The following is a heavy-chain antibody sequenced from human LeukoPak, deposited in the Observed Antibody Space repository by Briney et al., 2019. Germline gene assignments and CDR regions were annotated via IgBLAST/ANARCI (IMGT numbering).Heavy chain of an antibody. CDR3: ARDPITISPNWFDP. V-gene: IGHV1-69*04. CDR2: IIPILGIA. CDR1: GGTFSSYA. J-gene: IGHJ5*02. D-gene: IGHD3-3*01. Sequence: SVKVSCKASGGTFSSYAISWVRRAPGQGLEWMGRIIPILGIANYAQKFQGRVTITADKSTSTAYMELSSLRSEDTAVYYCARDPITISPNWFDPWGQGTLVTVSS.